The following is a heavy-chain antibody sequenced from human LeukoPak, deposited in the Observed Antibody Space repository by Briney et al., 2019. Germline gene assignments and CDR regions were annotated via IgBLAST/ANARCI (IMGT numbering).Heavy chain of an antibody. D-gene: IGHD2/OR15-2a*01. CDR3: ARQAVIIPTGMEGPWFDP. CDR1: GVSIKNYY. V-gene: IGHV4-59*08. J-gene: IGHJ5*02. Sequence: SEALSLPSPVSGVSIKNYYWSWIRPPPGKGLEWIANIYYAGSSNYNPSLKSRVSVSIDASKNHLSLKLTSVTAADTAIYYCARQAVIIPTGMEGPWFDPWGQGTLVAVSS. CDR2: IYYAGSS.